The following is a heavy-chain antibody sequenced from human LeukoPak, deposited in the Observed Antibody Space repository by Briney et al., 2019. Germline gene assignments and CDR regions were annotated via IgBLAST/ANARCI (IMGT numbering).Heavy chain of an antibody. V-gene: IGHV3-23*01. CDR2: IGGRGDRT. Sequence: GGSLRLSCAASGFTFSSYSMNWVRQAPGKGLEWVSGIGGRGDRTYFADSVKGRFAISRDNSKNTMYLQMSSLRAEDTAIYYCARDQDWGSFDIWGQGTMVTVSS. CDR3: ARDQDWGSFDI. J-gene: IGHJ3*02. D-gene: IGHD7-27*01. CDR1: GFTFSSYS.